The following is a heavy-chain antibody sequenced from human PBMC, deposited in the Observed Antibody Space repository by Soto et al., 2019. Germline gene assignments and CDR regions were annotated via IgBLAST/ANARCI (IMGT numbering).Heavy chain of an antibody. D-gene: IGHD6-13*01. CDR2: IYYSGST. CDR1: GGSISSGDYY. Sequence: SETLSLTCTVSGGSISSGDYYWSWIRQPPGKGLEWIGYIYYSGSTYYNPSLKSRVTISVDTSKNQFSLKLSSVTAADTAVYYCARDSVSWGSPYYYYGMDVWGQGTTVTVSS. J-gene: IGHJ6*02. CDR3: ARDSVSWGSPYYYYGMDV. V-gene: IGHV4-30-4*01.